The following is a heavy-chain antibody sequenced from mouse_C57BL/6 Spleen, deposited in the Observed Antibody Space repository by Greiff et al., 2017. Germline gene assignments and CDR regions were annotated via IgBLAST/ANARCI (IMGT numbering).Heavy chain of an antibody. D-gene: IGHD2-2*01. J-gene: IGHJ4*01. CDR2: ISDGGSYT. V-gene: IGHV5-4*03. CDR3: ARGGGYYYAMDY. Sequence: EVMLVESGGGLVKPGGSLKLSCAASGFTFSSYAMSWVRQTPEKRLEWVATISDGGSYTYYPDNVKGRVTISRDNAKNNLYLQMSHLKSEDTAMYYCARGGGYYYAMDYWGQGTSVTVSS. CDR1: GFTFSSYA.